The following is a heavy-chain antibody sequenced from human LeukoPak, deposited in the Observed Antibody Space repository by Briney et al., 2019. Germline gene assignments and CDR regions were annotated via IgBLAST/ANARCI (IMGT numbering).Heavy chain of an antibody. J-gene: IGHJ6*03. V-gene: IGHV1-69*13. D-gene: IGHD3-9*01. CDR1: GGTFSSYA. CDR2: IIPIFGTA. Sequence: ASVKVSCKASGGTFSSYAISWVRQAPGQGLEWMGGIIPIFGTANYAQKFQGRVTITADESTSTAYMELSSLRSEDTAVYYCARGQRVYDILSPYWYYYYMDVWGKGTTVTISS. CDR3: ARGQRVYDILSPYWYYYYMDV.